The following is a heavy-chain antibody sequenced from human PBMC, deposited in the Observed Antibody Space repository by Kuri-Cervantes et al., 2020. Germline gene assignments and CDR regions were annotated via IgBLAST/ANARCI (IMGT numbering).Heavy chain of an antibody. CDR3: ATSTTYHYYYYMGV. D-gene: IGHD1-1*01. CDR2: ISWNSGSI. CDR1: GFTFDDYA. J-gene: IGHJ6*03. Sequence: SLKISCAASGFTFDDYAMHWVRQAPGKGLEWVSGISWNSGSIGYADSVRGRFTVSRDNARNTLYLQMHSLRVEDTAVYYCATSTTYHYYYYMGVWGKGTTVTVSS. V-gene: IGHV3-9*01.